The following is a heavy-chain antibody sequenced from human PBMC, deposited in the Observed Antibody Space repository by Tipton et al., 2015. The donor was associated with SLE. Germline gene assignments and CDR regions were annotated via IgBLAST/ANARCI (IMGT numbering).Heavy chain of an antibody. CDR3: ARGGNNWAYYFES. J-gene: IGHJ4*02. V-gene: IGHV4-39*07. Sequence: TLSLTCTVSRGSINRSTYYWGWIRQPPRKGLEYIGSIYYSAYTSYNPSLKSRVTMSVDTSKDQFSLMVRSVTAADTAVYYCARGGNNWAYYFESWGQGTPVTVSS. CDR1: RGSINRSTYY. CDR2: IYYSAYT. D-gene: IGHD1-1*01.